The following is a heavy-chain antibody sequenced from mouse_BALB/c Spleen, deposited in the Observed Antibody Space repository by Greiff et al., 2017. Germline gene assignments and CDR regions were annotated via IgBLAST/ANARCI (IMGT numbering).Heavy chain of an antibody. CDR3: ARRLGGDY. CDR2: INPSTGYT. V-gene: IGHV1-7*01. D-gene: IGHD4-1*01. CDR1: GYTFTSYW. Sequence: QVQLQQSGAELAKPGASVKMSCKASGYTFTSYWMHWVKQRPGQGLEWIGYINPSTGYTEYNQKFKDKATLTADKSSSTAYMQLSSLTSEDSAVYYCARRLGGDYWGQGTSVTVSS. J-gene: IGHJ4*01.